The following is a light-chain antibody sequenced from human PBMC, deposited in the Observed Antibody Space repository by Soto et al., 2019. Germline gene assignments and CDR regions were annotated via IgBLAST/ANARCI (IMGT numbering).Light chain of an antibody. V-gene: IGKV3-15*01. Sequence: EIVMTQSPDTLSVSPGERATLSCRASQSVSSNLAWYQQKPGQAPRLLFFGASTRATGIPARFSGSGSGTEFTLTISSLQSEDFAVYHCQQYNNWPYTFGQGTTLEIK. CDR1: QSVSSN. CDR3: QQYNNWPYT. CDR2: GAS. J-gene: IGKJ2*01.